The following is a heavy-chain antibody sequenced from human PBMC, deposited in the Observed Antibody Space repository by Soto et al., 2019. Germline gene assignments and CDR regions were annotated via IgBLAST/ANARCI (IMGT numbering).Heavy chain of an antibody. D-gene: IGHD1-1*01. CDR3: AREVDDGPNWCDP. CDR2: TFYKSKWYN. J-gene: IGHJ5*02. CDR1: GDSFSTNSAA. V-gene: IGHV6-1*01. Sequence: SQTLSLTCSISGDSFSTNSAAWNWIRQSPSRALESLGRTFYKSKWYNVYDVSVKSRISINPDTSKNQLSLQLNSVTPEDTSVYDCAREVDDGPNWCDPWGQGTMVTV.